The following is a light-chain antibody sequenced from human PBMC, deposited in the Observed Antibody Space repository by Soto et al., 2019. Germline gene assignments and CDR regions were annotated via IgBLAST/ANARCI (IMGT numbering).Light chain of an antibody. CDR3: QQLVSFPIT. J-gene: IGKJ5*01. CDR1: QGISSY. CDR2: SAS. V-gene: IGKV1-9*01. Sequence: DIQLTQSPSFLSASVGDRVTITCRASQGISSYSAWYQQKPGEAPKLLIYSASTLQTGVPSRFSGSGSGTEFTLTISSLQPEDFATYYCQQLVSFPITFGQGTRLEIK.